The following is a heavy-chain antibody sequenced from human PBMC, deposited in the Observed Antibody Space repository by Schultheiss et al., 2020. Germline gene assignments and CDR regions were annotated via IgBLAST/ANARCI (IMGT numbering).Heavy chain of an antibody. Sequence: GSLRLSCAVSGTSLNNGHWWSWVRQSPGRGLEWLGEIYHSGTTNYNPSLKSRVTISVDKSKNQFSLTLNSVTAADTAVYFCARGPSDDVFDIWGQGTMVTVSS. CDR1: GTSLNNGHW. CDR3: ARGPSDDVFDI. CDR2: IYHSGTT. V-gene: IGHV4-4*01. J-gene: IGHJ3*02.